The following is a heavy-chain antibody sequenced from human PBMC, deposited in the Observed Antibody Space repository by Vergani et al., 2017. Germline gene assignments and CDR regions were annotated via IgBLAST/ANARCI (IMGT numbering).Heavy chain of an antibody. CDR2: INHSGST. D-gene: IGHD6-13*01. V-gene: IGHV4-34*01. CDR3: ARSLMAAAGRDDY. J-gene: IGHJ4*02. CDR1: GGSFSGYY. Sequence: QVQLQQWGAGLLKPSETLSLTCAVYGGSFSGYYWSWIRQPPGKGLEWIGEINHSGSTNYNPSLKSRVTISVDTSKNHFSLKLSSVTAADTAVYYCARSLMAAAGRDDYWGQGTLVTVSS.